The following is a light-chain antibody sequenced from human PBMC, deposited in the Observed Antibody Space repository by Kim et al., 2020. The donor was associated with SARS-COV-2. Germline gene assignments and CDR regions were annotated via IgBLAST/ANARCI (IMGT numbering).Light chain of an antibody. V-gene: IGLV3-1*01. J-gene: IGLJ1*01. CDR1: KLGDKY. CDR2: QDN. Sequence: SYELTQPPSVSVSPGQTASITCSGYKLGDKYVSWYQQKPGQSPVVVIYQDNQRPSGIPERFSGSNSGNTATLTISGTQAMDEADFYCQAWDSSTHNYVFGPGTRSPS. CDR3: QAWDSSTHNYV.